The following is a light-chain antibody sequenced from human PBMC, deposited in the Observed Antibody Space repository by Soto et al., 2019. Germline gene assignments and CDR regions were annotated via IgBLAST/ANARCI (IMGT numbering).Light chain of an antibody. J-gene: IGLJ2*01. CDR1: SSNIGNNY. CDR2: ENN. Sequence: QSVLTQPPSVSAAPGQKVTISCSGSSSNIGNNYVSWYQQLPGTAPKLLIYENNKRPSGIPDRFSGSKSGTSATLGITGLQTGDEADYYCGTWDNSPGHVVFGGGTKLTVL. V-gene: IGLV1-51*02. CDR3: GTWDNSPGHVV.